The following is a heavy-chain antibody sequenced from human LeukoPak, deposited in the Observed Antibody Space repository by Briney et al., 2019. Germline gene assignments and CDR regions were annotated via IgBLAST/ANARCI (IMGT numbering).Heavy chain of an antibody. CDR3: ARGDYYGSDYNWFDP. J-gene: IGHJ5*02. CDR2: IYYSGST. D-gene: IGHD3-10*01. Sequence: SETLSLTCTVSGGSISSYYWSWIRQPPGKGLEWIGYIYYSGSTNYNPSLKSRVTISVDTSKNQFSLKLSSVTAADTAVYYCARGDYYGSDYNWFDPWGQGTLVTVSS. V-gene: IGHV4-59*01. CDR1: GGSISSYY.